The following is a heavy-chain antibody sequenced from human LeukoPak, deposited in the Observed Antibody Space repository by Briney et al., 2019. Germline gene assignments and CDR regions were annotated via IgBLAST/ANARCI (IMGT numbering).Heavy chain of an antibody. J-gene: IGHJ4*02. D-gene: IGHD6-19*01. CDR1: GLTFSSYW. V-gene: IGHV3-7*01. CDR3: ARGRFGSGFYYFDY. Sequence: QTGGSLRLSCAAYGLTFSSYWMSWVRQAPGKGLEWVANIKEDGSEKYYVDSVKGRFTISRDNAKNSVYLQMNSLRAEDTAVYYCARGRFGSGFYYFDYWGQGTLVTVSS. CDR2: IKEDGSEK.